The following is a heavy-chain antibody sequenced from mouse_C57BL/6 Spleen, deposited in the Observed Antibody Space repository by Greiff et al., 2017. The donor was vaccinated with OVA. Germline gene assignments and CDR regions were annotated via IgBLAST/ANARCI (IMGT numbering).Heavy chain of an antibody. J-gene: IGHJ4*01. CDR2: INPNYGTT. Sequence: EVKLMESGPELVKPGASVKISCKASGYSFTDYNMNWVKQSNGKSLEWIGVINPNYGTTSYNQKFKGKATLTVDQSSSTAYMQLNSLTSEDSAVYYCARPTLYGSGYYAMDYWGQGTSVTVSS. CDR1: GYSFTDYN. CDR3: ARPTLYGSGYYAMDY. D-gene: IGHD1-1*01. V-gene: IGHV1-39*01.